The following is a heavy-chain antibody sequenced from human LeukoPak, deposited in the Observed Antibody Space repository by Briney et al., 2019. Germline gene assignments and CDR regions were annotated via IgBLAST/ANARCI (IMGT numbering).Heavy chain of an antibody. Sequence: SETLSLTCTVSGGSISSSSYYWGWIRQPPGKGLEWLGSIYYSGSTYYNPSLKSRVTISVDTSKNQFSLKLSSVTAADTAVYYCARSNPAHYGSGSYYVYWGQGTLVTVSS. CDR2: IYYSGST. J-gene: IGHJ4*02. V-gene: IGHV4-39*07. CDR1: GGSISSSSYY. D-gene: IGHD3-10*01. CDR3: ARSNPAHYGSGSYYVY.